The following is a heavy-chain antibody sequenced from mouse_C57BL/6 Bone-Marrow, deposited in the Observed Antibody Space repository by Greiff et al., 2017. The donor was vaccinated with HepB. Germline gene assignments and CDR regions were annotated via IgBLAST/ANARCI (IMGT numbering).Heavy chain of an antibody. CDR3: ARHRTTVVEDWYFDV. CDR2: ISNGGGST. D-gene: IGHD1-1*01. CDR1: GFTFSDYY. Sequence: EVQWVESGGGLVQPGGSLKLSCAASGFTFSDYYMYWVRQTPEKRLEWVAYISNGGGSTYYPDTVKGRFTISRDNAKNTLYLQMSRLKSEDTAMYYCARHRTTVVEDWYFDVWGTGTTVTVSS. J-gene: IGHJ1*03. V-gene: IGHV5-12*01.